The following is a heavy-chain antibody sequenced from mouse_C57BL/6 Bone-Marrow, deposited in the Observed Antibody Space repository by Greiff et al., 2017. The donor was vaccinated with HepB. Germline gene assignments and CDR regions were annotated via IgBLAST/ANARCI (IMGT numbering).Heavy chain of an antibody. CDR2: ISSGGSYT. V-gene: IGHV5-6*02. J-gene: IGHJ3*01. CDR3: ARRCKAWFAY. Sequence: EVMLVESGGDLVKPGGSLKLSCAASGFTFSSYGMSWVRLTPDKRLEWVATISSGGSYTYYPDSVKGRFTISRDNAKNTLYLQMSSLKSEDTAMYYCARRCKAWFAYWGQGTLVTVSA. CDR1: GFTFSSYG.